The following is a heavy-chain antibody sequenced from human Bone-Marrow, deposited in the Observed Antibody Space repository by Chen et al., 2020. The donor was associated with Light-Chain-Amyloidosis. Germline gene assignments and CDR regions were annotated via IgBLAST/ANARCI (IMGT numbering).Heavy chain of an antibody. J-gene: IGHJ4*02. CDR1: GGSISSSSYY. CDR3: ARSLWSRITIFGVVISPIFDY. CDR2: IYYSGRT. Sequence: QLQLQESGPGLVKPSETLSLTCTVSGGSISSSSYYWGWIRQPPGKGLEWIGSIYYSGRTYYNPSLKSRVTISVDTSKNQFSLKLSSVTAADTAVYYCARSLWSRITIFGVVISPIFDYWGQGTLVTVSS. D-gene: IGHD3-3*01. V-gene: IGHV4-39*07.